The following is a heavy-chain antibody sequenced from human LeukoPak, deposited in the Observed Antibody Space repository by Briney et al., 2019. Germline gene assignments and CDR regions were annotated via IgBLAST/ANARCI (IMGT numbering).Heavy chain of an antibody. Sequence: PGGSLRLSCAASGFTFSDYDMNWVRQAPGQGLEWVSLFSSIGTYKYYADSVKGRFTISRDNAKNSLYLQMNSLRAEDTAVYYCASLLGAGDYWGQGTLVTVSS. CDR1: GFTFSDYD. CDR3: ASLLGAGDY. J-gene: IGHJ4*02. V-gene: IGHV3-21*01. CDR2: FSSIGTYK.